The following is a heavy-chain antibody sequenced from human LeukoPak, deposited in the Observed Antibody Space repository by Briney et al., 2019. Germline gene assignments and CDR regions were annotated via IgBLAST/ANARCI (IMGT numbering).Heavy chain of an antibody. J-gene: IGHJ6*02. D-gene: IGHD4-17*01. CDR3: AKDLWDTVTTGYGMDV. CDR1: GFTFSSYG. CDR2: ISYDGSNK. Sequence: GGSLRLSCAASGFTFSSYGMHWVRQAPGKGLEWVAVISYDGSNKYYADSVKGRFTISRDKSKNTLYLQMNSLRAEDTAVYYCAKDLWDTVTTGYGMDVWGQGTTVTVSS. V-gene: IGHV3-30*18.